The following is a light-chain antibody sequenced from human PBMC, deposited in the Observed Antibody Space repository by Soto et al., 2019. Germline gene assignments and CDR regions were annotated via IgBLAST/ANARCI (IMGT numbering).Light chain of an antibody. CDR1: QNINTY. J-gene: IGKJ3*01. CDR3: QQSSTAPFT. Sequence: DIQMTQSPSSLSASVGDGVTITCRASQNINTYLNWYQQKPGKAPKLLIFAASSLQSGVPSRFSVCGSRTGLTLTISSLQPEDFATYNCQQSSTAPFTFGPGTKVDIK. V-gene: IGKV1-39*01. CDR2: AAS.